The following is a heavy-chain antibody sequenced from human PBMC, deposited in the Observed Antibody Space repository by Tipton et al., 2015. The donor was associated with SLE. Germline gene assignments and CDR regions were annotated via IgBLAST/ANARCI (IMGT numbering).Heavy chain of an antibody. D-gene: IGHD6-6*01. J-gene: IGHJ4*02. CDR2: IYPDDSDT. CDR3: ARLELSSSSFRRLDY. CDR1: GYSFTKYW. V-gene: IGHV5-51*01. Sequence: VQLVQSGAEVKKPGESLTISCKGSGYSFTKYWIGWVRQMPGKGLEWVGIIYPDDSDTRYSPSFQGHVTISTAVSINTAYLQWSSLKASDTAMYYCARLELSSSSFRRLDYWGQGTLVTVSS.